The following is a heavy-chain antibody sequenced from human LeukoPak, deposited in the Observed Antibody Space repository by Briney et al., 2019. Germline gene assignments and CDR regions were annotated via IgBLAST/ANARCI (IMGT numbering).Heavy chain of an antibody. CDR3: AQAKSQSSGWDY. V-gene: IGHV1-18*01. CDR1: GYTFTSYG. D-gene: IGHD6-19*01. J-gene: IGHJ4*02. Sequence: ASVTVSCKASGYTFTSYGIGWVRQAPGQGLEWMGWISAYNGNTNYAQKLQGRVTMTTDTSTSTAYMELRSLRSDDTAVYYCAQAKSQSSGWDYWGQGTLVTVSS. CDR2: ISAYNGNT.